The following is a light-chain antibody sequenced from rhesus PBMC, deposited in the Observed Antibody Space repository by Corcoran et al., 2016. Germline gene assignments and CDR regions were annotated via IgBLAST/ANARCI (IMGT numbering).Light chain of an antibody. CDR2: KVS. CDR1: QSISSW. J-gene: IGKJ2*01. CDR3: QHCYGTPYS. Sequence: DIQMTQSPSSLSASVGDTVTITCRASQSISSWLAWSQQKPGKDPKLLIYKVSRLQSGAPSRFSGRGSVTDFTLNISSLQSEDVAAYYCQHCYGTPYSFGQGTKVEIQ. V-gene: IGKV1-22*01.